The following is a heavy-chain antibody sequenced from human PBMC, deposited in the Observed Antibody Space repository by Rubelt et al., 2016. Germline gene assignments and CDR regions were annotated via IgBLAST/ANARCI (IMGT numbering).Heavy chain of an antibody. CDR2: INTNTGNP. V-gene: IGHV7-4-1*02. CDR1: GYTFTSYA. D-gene: IGHD6-13*01. Sequence: QVQLVQSGSELKKPGASVKVSCKASGYTFTSYAMNWVRQAPGQGLEWMGWINTNTGNPTYAQGFKGRFVLSLDTPVSTAYLQISSLKAEDTAVYYCARVIAAAGRDGNYVDYWGQGTLVTVSS. J-gene: IGHJ4*02. CDR3: ARVIAAAGRDGNYVDY.